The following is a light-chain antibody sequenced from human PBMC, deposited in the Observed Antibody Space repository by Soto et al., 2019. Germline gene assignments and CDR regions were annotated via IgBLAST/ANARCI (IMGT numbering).Light chain of an antibody. CDR3: QQRSNWPYLT. V-gene: IGKV3-11*01. J-gene: IGKJ4*01. Sequence: EIVLTQSPDTLSLSPGERATLSCRASQSVSGYLGWYQQKPGQAPRLLIYDASNRAYGVPARLRGSGSGTNFTHTIASLEPDDFAVYYCQQRSNWPYLTFGGGTRV. CDR2: DAS. CDR1: QSVSGY.